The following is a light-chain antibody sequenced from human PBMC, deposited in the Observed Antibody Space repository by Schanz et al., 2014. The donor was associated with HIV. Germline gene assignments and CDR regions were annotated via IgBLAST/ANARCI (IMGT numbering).Light chain of an antibody. J-gene: IGLJ3*02. V-gene: IGLV7-46*01. Sequence: QAVVTQEPSLTVSPGGTVTLTCGSSTGAVASGHYPNWFQQKPGQAPKTLIYDTSNKHSWTPARFSGSLLGGKAALTLSGAQPEDEAEYYCLLYYGGTWVFGGGTKLTVL. CDR2: DTS. CDR1: TGAVASGHY. CDR3: LLYYGGTWV.